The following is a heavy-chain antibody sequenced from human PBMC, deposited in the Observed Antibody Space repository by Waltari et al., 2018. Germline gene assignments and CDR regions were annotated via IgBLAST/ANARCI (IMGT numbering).Heavy chain of an antibody. CDR3: ARVLSVGLHLGEVSFVAFDI. V-gene: IGHV4-4*02. Sequence: QVQLQESGPGLVKPSGTLSLTCAVSGGSISSSNWWSWVRQPPGQGLEWIGEIYQSGSTNYNPSLKSRVTRSVDKSKNQFSLKLSSVTAADTAVYYCARVLSVGLHLGEVSFVAFDIWGQGTMVTVSS. J-gene: IGHJ3*02. CDR2: IYQSGST. D-gene: IGHD3-16*02. CDR1: GGSISSSNW.